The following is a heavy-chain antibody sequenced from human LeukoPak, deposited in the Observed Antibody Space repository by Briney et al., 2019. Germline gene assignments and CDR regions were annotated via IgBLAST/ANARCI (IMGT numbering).Heavy chain of an antibody. J-gene: IGHJ1*01. CDR3: AKDPSRSPIQH. CDR2: ISYDGGSK. CDR1: GFTFSSYA. V-gene: IGHV3-30-3*01. Sequence: GRSLRLSCAASGFTFSSYAMHWVRQAPGKGLEWVAVISYDGGSKYYADSVKGRFTISRDNSKNTLYLQMNSLRAEDTAVYYCAKDPSRSPIQHWGQGTLVTVSS.